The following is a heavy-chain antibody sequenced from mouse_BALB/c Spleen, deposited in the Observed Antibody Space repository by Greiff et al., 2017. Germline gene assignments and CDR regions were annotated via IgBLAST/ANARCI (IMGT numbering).Heavy chain of an antibody. CDR3: ARGYYYGFSFDY. D-gene: IGHD1-2*01. J-gene: IGHJ2*01. CDR2: IWSGGST. V-gene: IGHV2-2*02. CDR1: GFSLTSYG. Sequence: VKLVESGPGLVQPSQSLSITCTVSGFSLTSYGVHWVRQSPGKGLEWLGVIWSGGSTDYNAAFISRLSISKDNSKSQVFFKMNSLQANDTAIYYCARGYYYGFSFDYWGQGTTLTVSS.